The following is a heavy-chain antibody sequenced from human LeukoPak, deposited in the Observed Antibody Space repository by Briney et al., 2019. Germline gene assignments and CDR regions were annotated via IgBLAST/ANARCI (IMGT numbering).Heavy chain of an antibody. CDR2: IYYSGST. D-gene: IGHD6-13*01. Sequence: PSETLSLTCTVSGDSISSSSYYWGWIRQPPGKGLEWIGSIYYSGSTSYNPSLRSRVTISLDTSKNQFSLKLTSVTAADTAVYYCARKGYSISWYSPWGQGTLVTVSS. CDR1: GDSISSSSYY. V-gene: IGHV4-39*07. J-gene: IGHJ5*02. CDR3: ARKGYSISWYSP.